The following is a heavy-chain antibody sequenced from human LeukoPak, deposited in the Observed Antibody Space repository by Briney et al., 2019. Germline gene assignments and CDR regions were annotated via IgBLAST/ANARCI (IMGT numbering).Heavy chain of an antibody. V-gene: IGHV3-7*03. J-gene: IGHJ4*02. Sequence: GGSLRVSCAASGFRISSYCMTWVRQAPGKGLEWVANIKEDGSDKYYVDSVKGRFTISRDNAKNSLYLQMNCLRAEDTAVYYCARDSGWFRFDSWGQGTLVTVSS. D-gene: IGHD6-13*01. CDR2: IKEDGSDK. CDR1: GFRISSYC. CDR3: ARDSGWFRFDS.